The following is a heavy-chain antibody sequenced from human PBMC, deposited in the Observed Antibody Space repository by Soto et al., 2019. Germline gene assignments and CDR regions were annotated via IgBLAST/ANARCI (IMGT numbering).Heavy chain of an antibody. J-gene: IGHJ2*01. CDR3: ATVNPYYYFDL. D-gene: IGHD4-17*01. Sequence: QVQLVQSGTEVKKPGASVKVSCKASGSTDNTYGITWVRQAPGQGLEWMGWISAYNGNTNYAQKFQGRVTMTADTSTSTGYMELRSLTSDATAVYYCATVNPYYYFDLWGRGTLVTVSS. CDR2: ISAYNGNT. CDR1: GSTDNTYG. V-gene: IGHV1-18*01.